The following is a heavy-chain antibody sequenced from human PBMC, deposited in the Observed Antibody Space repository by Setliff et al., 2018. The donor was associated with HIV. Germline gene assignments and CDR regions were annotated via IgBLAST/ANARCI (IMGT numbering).Heavy chain of an antibody. CDR1: ADSISGYY. CDR3: ARRYKGYYDSSSSWGRYYYYHMDV. J-gene: IGHJ6*03. CDR2: IHYSGTT. Sequence: SETLSLTCIVSADSISGYYWGWIRQPPEKGLEWIGNIHYSGTTYYNPSLQSRVTISIDTSKNHFSLKLKSVTAADTAVYYCARRYKGYYDSSSSWGRYYYYHMDVWGQGTTVTVSS. V-gene: IGHV4-59*01. D-gene: IGHD3-22*01.